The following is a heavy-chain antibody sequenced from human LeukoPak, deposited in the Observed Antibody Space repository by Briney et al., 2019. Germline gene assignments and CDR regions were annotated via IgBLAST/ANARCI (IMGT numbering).Heavy chain of an antibody. V-gene: IGHV4-59*01. J-gene: IGHJ4*02. CDR1: RGSISSYY. Sequence: PSETLSLTCTVSRGSISSYYWTWIRQPPGKGLEWIGYIYNSGSTNHNPSLKSRVTISVDTSKNQFSLKLSSVTAADTAVYYCARGRITIFGVVTPHFDYWGQGTLVTVSS. CDR2: IYNSGST. D-gene: IGHD3-3*01. CDR3: ARGRITIFGVVTPHFDY.